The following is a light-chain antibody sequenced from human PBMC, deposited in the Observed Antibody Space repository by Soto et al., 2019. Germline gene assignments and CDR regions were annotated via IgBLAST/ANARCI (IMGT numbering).Light chain of an antibody. Sequence: ASVGDRVAITCRASQSISSSLAWYQQKPGKAPKLLIYKASSLESGVPSRFSGSGSGTEFTLTISSLQPDDFATYYCHQYNNYPWTFGQGTKVDIK. CDR2: KAS. J-gene: IGKJ1*01. CDR3: HQYNNYPWT. V-gene: IGKV1-5*03. CDR1: QSISSS.